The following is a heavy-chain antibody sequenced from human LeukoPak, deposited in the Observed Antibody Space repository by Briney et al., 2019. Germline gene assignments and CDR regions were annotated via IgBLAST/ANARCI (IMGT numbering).Heavy chain of an antibody. D-gene: IGHD6-19*01. J-gene: IGHJ6*03. CDR1: GYTFTSYG. V-gene: IGHV1-18*01. Sequence: ATVKVSCKASGYTFTSYGISWVRQAPGQGLEWMGWISAYSGNTNYAQILQGRVTMTRNTSISTAYMELSSLRSEDTAVYYCARAPRWLGHYYYYMDVWGKGTTVTVSS. CDR2: ISAYSGNT. CDR3: ARAPRWLGHYYYYMDV.